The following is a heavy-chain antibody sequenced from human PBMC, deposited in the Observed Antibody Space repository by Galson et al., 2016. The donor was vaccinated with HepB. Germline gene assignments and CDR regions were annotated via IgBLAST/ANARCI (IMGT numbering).Heavy chain of an antibody. D-gene: IGHD3-16*02. V-gene: IGHV3-30-3*01. J-gene: IGHJ6*03. Sequence: SLRLSCAASGFTFSSYTMHWARQAPGKGLEWVAVIWFDGTNDYYADSVKGRFTISRDNSKNTLYLQMNSLRAEDTAVYYCAKERHPYSYYYMDVWGKGTTVTVSS. CDR2: IWFDGTND. CDR3: AKERHPYSYYYMDV. CDR1: GFTFSSYT.